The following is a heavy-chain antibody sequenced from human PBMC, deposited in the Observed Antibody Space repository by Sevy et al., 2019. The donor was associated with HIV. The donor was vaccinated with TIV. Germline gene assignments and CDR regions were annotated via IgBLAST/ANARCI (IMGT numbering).Heavy chain of an antibody. Sequence: SETLSLTCTVSDGSISSYYWSWIRQPAGKGLEWIGRIYTSGSTNYNPSLKSRVTMSVDTSKNQFSLKLSSVTAADTAVYYCARVAGIVGATALTYFDYWGQGTLVTVSS. J-gene: IGHJ4*02. V-gene: IGHV4-4*07. D-gene: IGHD1-26*01. CDR2: IYTSGST. CDR1: DGSISSYY. CDR3: ARVAGIVGATALTYFDY.